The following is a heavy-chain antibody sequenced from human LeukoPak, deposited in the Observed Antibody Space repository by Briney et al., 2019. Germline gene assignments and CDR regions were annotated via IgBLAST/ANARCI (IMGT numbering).Heavy chain of an antibody. V-gene: IGHV1-69*04. CDR2: IIPILGIA. CDR3: ARSNYHDSGGSNYVMDV. CDR1: GGTFSSYA. Sequence: ASVKVSCKASGGTFSSYAISWVRQAPGQGLEWMGRIIPILGIANYAQKFQGRATITADKSTYTAYMELSSLRSEDTAVYYCARSNYHDSGGSNYVMDVWGQGTTVTVSS. J-gene: IGHJ6*02. D-gene: IGHD3-22*01.